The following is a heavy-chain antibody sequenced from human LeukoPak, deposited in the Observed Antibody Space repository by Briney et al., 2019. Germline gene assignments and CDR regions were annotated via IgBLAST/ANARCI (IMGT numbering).Heavy chain of an antibody. CDR1: GFTFDDYA. Sequence: SLRLSCAASGFTFDDYAMHWVRQAPGKGLEWVSGISWNSGSIGYADSVKGRFTISRDNAKNSLYLQMNSLRAEDTAVYYCAKGGNSYYFDYWGQGTLVTVSS. CDR3: AKGGNSYYFDY. CDR2: ISWNSGSI. J-gene: IGHJ4*02. D-gene: IGHD4-23*01. V-gene: IGHV3-9*01.